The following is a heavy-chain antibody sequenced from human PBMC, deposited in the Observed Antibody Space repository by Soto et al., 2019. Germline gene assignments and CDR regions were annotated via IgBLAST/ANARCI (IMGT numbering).Heavy chain of an antibody. Sequence: SETLSLTCSVSGASLISSSGYYWGWIRQPPGKGLEWIGNIYYSGNTYYNPSVKSRVTISVDASKNQFSLKLRSVTAADTAVYYCGRRGDILSGYFDYWSQGTLVTVSS. CDR1: GASLISSSGYY. J-gene: IGHJ4*02. CDR2: IYYSGNT. D-gene: IGHD3-9*01. V-gene: IGHV4-39*01. CDR3: GRRGDILSGYFDY.